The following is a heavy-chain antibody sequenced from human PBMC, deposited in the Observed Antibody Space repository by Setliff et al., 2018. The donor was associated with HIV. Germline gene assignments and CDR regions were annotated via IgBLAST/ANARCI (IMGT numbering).Heavy chain of an antibody. CDR1: GDPISNHY. CDR2: IYNSGNS. Sequence: SETLSLTCNVSGDPISNHYWNWIRQPPGKGLEWIATIYNSGNSVSNPSLKSRVTISIDTSKNHFSLTLDSVTAADSAVYYCARVEAKVRGATYGMDVWGQGTTVTVSS. J-gene: IGHJ6*02. CDR3: ARVEAKVRGATYGMDV. D-gene: IGHD3-10*01. V-gene: IGHV4-59*11.